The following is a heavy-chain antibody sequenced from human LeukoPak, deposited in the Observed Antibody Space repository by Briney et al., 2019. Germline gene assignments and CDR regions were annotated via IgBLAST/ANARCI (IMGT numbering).Heavy chain of an antibody. J-gene: IGHJ6*03. CDR3: ARGRIPYSSGWYSYYYYYYMDV. CDR1: GGTFSSYD. CDR2: MNPNSGNT. V-gene: IGHV1-8*02. Sequence: ASVKVSCKASGGTFSSYDINWVRQATGQGLEWMGWMNPNSGNTGYAQEFQGRVTMTRNTSISTAYMELSSLRSEDTAVYYCARGRIPYSSGWYSYYYYYYMDVWGKGTTVTVSS. D-gene: IGHD6-19*01.